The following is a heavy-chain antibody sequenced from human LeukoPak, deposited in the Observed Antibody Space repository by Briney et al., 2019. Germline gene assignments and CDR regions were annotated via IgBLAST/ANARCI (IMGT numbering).Heavy chain of an antibody. CDR1: GYSFTSYW. Sequence: GESLKISCKASGYSFTSYWIGWVRQMPGKGLEWMGIIDPSDSDIRYTPSFQGQVTISADKSLSAAYLQWNSLKASDTAIYYCARQTAMGRSGDYWGQGTLVTVSS. V-gene: IGHV5-51*01. D-gene: IGHD7-27*01. CDR3: ARQTAMGRSGDY. CDR2: IDPSDSDI. J-gene: IGHJ4*02.